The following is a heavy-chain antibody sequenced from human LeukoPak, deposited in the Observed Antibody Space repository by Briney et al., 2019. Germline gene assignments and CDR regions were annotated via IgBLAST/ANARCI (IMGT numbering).Heavy chain of an antibody. CDR2: ISGSGSYT. J-gene: IGHJ6*04. CDR3: ATETRYCTSTSCSYYYGMDV. Sequence: GRSLRLSCAASGFTFSDYYMTWIRKAPAKGLEWVSYISGSGSYTNYADSVTGRFTISRDNAKNSLFLQMDSLRAEDTAVYYCATETRYCTSTSCSYYYGMDVWGKGTTVTVSS. CDR1: GFTFSDYY. D-gene: IGHD2-2*01. V-gene: IGHV3-11*06.